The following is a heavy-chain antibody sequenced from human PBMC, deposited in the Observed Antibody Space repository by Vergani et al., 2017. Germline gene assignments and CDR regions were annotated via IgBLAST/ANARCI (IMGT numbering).Heavy chain of an antibody. V-gene: IGHV4-30-4*01. J-gene: IGHJ6*02. CDR1: GGSISSGDYY. D-gene: IGHD3-10*01. Sequence: QVQLQESGPGLVKPSQTLSLTCTVSGGSISSGDYYWSWIRQPPGKGLEWIGYIYYSGSTYYNPSLKSRVTISVDTSKNQFSLKLSYVTAADTAVYYCARTDPGDGSGSPDYYYYGMDVWGQGTTVTVSS. CDR3: ARTDPGDGSGSPDYYYYGMDV. CDR2: IYYSGST.